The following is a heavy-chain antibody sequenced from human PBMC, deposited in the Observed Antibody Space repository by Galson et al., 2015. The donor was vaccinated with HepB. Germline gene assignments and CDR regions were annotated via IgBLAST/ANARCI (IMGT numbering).Heavy chain of an antibody. D-gene: IGHD4-17*01. CDR1: GFTFSSYA. J-gene: IGHJ4*02. CDR2: IRSDGGST. V-gene: IGHV3-64D*06. Sequence: SLRLSCAASGFTFSSYAMHWVRQAPGKGLECVADIRSDGGSTYYADSVKGRFTISRDNSKNTLYLQMSSLRAEDTAVYYCVSTSGDSYYFDYWGQGTLVTVSS. CDR3: VSTSGDSYYFDY.